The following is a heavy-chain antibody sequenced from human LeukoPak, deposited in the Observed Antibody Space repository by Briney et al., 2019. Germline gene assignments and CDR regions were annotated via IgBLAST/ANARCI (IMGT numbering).Heavy chain of an antibody. J-gene: IGHJ4*02. Sequence: SETLSLTCTVSGGSISSSSYYWDWIRQPPGKGLEWIGTIYSSWSTYYNPSLKSRVAISVDTSKTKFSLKLSSVTVADTDVYYCAGPSIAARLVYWGQGTLVTVSS. CDR1: GGSISSSSYY. D-gene: IGHD6-6*01. V-gene: IGHV4-39*01. CDR2: IYSSWST. CDR3: AGPSIAARLVY.